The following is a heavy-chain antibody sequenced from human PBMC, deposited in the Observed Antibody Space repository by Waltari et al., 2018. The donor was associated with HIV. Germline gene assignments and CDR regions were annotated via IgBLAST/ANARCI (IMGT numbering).Heavy chain of an antibody. D-gene: IGHD1-26*01. CDR2: INSYPGAT. Sequence: QVQLVQSGAEVKKPGASVKVSCKASGYTFTDYYVQWVRQAPGQGLEWMEWINSYPGATYYRQRFQGRVSMTRDTSINTAYMELRRLTSDDTATYYCARDVDVGATDYWGQGTLVTVSS. CDR3: ARDVDVGATDY. J-gene: IGHJ4*02. V-gene: IGHV1-2*02. CDR1: GYTFTDYY.